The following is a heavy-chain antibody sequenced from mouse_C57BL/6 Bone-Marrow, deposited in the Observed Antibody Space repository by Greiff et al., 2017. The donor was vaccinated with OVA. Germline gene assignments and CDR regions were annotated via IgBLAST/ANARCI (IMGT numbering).Heavy chain of an antibody. V-gene: IGHV5-4*01. Sequence: EVKLVESGGGLVKPGGSLKLSCAASGFTFSSYAMSWVRQTPEKRLEWVATISDGGSYTYYPDNVKGRFTISRDNAKNNLYLQMSHLKSEDTAMYYCARDGYPLLGGKGTLVTVSA. D-gene: IGHD2-2*01. J-gene: IGHJ3*01. CDR2: ISDGGSYT. CDR3: ARDGYPLL. CDR1: GFTFSSYA.